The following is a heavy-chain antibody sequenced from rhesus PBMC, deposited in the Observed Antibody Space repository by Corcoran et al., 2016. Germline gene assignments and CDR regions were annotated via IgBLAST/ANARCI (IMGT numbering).Heavy chain of an antibody. V-gene: IGHV1-111*02. CDR3: ATGGIGIDY. CDR2: VDPEEGEE. CDR1: GYIFTDYY. D-gene: IGHD2-27*01. Sequence: EVQLVQSGAEVKKPGASVKISCKASGYIFTDYYLHWVRQAPGKGLEWMGRVDPEEGEEIHAQKFQDRVTITADTSTDTAYMELSSLRSEDTAVYYCATGGIGIDYWGQGVLVTVSS. J-gene: IGHJ4*01.